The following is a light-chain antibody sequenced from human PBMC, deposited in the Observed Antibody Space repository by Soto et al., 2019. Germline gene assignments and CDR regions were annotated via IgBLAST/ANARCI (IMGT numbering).Light chain of an antibody. J-gene: IGKJ1*01. CDR1: QNIYNY. Sequence: DIQMTQSPSSLSASVGDRVTIICRASQNIYNYLNWYQQIPGKAPKLLIYAASSLQSGVPSRFSGSGSGTDFTLTISSLQPEDFAAYYCQQTSSTTWTFGQGTNVEFK. V-gene: IGKV1-39*01. CDR2: AAS. CDR3: QQTSSTTWT.